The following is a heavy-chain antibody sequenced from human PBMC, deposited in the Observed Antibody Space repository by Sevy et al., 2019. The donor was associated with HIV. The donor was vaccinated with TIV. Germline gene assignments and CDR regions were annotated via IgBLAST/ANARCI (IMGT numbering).Heavy chain of an antibody. CDR1: GFTFSSYA. J-gene: IGHJ6*02. Sequence: GGSLRLSYAASGFTFSSYAMSWVRQAPGKGLEWVSAISGSGGSTYYADSVKGRFTISRDNSKNTLYLQMNSLRAEDTAVYYCAKDSRSGLDYYYGSGSPSSAYYYYGMDVWGQGTTVTVSS. V-gene: IGHV3-23*01. CDR3: AKDSRSGLDYYYGSGSPSSAYYYYGMDV. CDR2: ISGSGGST. D-gene: IGHD3-10*01.